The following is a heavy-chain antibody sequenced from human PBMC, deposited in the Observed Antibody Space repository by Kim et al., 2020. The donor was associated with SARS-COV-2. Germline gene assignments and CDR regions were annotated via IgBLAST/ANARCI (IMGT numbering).Heavy chain of an antibody. D-gene: IGHD2-15*01. V-gene: IGHV3-23*01. J-gene: IGHJ6*04. Sequence: GGSLRLSCAASGFTFSSHAMTWVRQAPGKGLEWVSVISPSGGTTYHADSVKGRFTISRDNSKNTLFLQMNRLRAEDTAVYYCAKYCTGGSCPPPYYNMYVWGEGTTGTVSP. CDR1: GFTFSSHA. CDR2: ISPSGGTT. CDR3: AKYCTGGSCPPPYYNMYV.